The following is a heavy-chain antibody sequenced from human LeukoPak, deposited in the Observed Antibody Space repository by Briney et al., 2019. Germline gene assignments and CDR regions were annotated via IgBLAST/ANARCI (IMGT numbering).Heavy chain of an antibody. J-gene: IGHJ6*02. CDR3: ARHVRVVGARGHYYYYGMDV. CDR1: GGSISSYY. Sequence: SETLSLTCTVSGGSISSYYWSWIRQPPGKGLEWIGYIYYSGSTNYNPSLKSRVTISVDTSKNQFSLKLSSVTAADTAVYYCARHVRVVGARGHYYYYGMDVWGQGTTVTVSS. CDR2: IYYSGST. D-gene: IGHD1-26*01. V-gene: IGHV4-59*08.